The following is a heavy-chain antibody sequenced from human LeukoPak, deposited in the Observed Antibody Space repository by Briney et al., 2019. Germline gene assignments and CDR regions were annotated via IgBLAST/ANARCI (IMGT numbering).Heavy chain of an antibody. Sequence: GGSLRLSCAASGFTFSSYSMNWVRQAPGKGLEWVSSISSSSYIYYADSVKGRFTVSRDNAKNSPYLQMNSLRAEDTAVYYCARLGTGDDYWGQGTLVTVSS. D-gene: IGHD7-27*01. CDR2: ISSSSYI. J-gene: IGHJ4*02. CDR1: GFTFSSYS. V-gene: IGHV3-21*01. CDR3: ARLGTGDDY.